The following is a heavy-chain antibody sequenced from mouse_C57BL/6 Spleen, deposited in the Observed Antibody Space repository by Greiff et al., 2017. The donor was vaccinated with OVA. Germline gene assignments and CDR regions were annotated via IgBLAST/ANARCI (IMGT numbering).Heavy chain of an antibody. CDR1: GYSFTDYN. J-gene: IGHJ4*01. Sequence: VQLKQSGPELVKPGASVKISCKASGYSFTDYNMNWVNQSNGKSLEWIGVINPNYGTTSYNQKFKGKATLTVDQSSSTAYMQLNSLTSEDSAVYYCATYYSNSYAMDYWGQGTSVTVSS. CDR3: ATYYSNSYAMDY. D-gene: IGHD2-5*01. V-gene: IGHV1-39*01. CDR2: INPNYGTT.